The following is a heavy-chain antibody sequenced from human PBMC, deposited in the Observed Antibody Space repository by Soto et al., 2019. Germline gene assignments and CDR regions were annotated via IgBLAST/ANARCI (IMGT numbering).Heavy chain of an antibody. J-gene: IGHJ3*02. CDR1: GFTFGDYE. V-gene: IGHV3-11*01. D-gene: IGHD6-19*01. Sequence: QVQLVESGGGLVQPGGSLRLSCAASGFTFGDYEMSWIRQAAGKGPEWVSFLSRSGNTIYYADSVKGRFSISRDNAENSLYLQMESLRVEATATYFCVRSSGWYEADAFDIWGQGTMVTVSA. CDR2: LSRSGNTI. CDR3: VRSSGWYEADAFDI.